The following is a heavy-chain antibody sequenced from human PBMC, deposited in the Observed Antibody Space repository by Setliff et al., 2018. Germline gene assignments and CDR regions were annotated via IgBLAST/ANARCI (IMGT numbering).Heavy chain of an antibody. CDR1: GGSVRSHY. CDR2: IFYSGDT. Sequence: SETLSLTCTVSGGSVRSHYWSWIRHSPGKGLEWIGFIFYSGDTKSNPSLKSRVTMSVDTSKNQFSLQLSSVTAADTAVYYCARDRTYYGSGTYTRWFDYWGQGILVTVSS. D-gene: IGHD3-10*01. V-gene: IGHV4-59*02. J-gene: IGHJ4*02. CDR3: ARDRTYYGSGTYTRWFDY.